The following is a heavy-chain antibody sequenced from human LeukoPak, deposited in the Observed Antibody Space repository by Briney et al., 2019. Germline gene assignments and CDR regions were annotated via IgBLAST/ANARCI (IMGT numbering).Heavy chain of an antibody. J-gene: IGHJ4*02. Sequence: SGTLSLTCTVSGGSISSRNWWSWVRQPPGKGLEWIGEIYDSGSTNYNPSLKSRVTISIDKSKNHFSLKLSSATAADTAVYYCAKDRWRRGYFDYWGQGTLVTVSS. CDR3: AKDRWRRGYFDY. D-gene: IGHD5-24*01. CDR2: IYDSGST. CDR1: GGSISSRNW. V-gene: IGHV4-4*02.